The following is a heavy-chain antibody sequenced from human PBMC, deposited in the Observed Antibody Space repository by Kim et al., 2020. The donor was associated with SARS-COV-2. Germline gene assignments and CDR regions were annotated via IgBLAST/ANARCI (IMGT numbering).Heavy chain of an antibody. Sequence: GGSLRLSCAASGFTFSSYWMTWVRQAPGKGLEWVANIKQAGNQKYYVDSVKGRFTISRDNAKNSLYLQMNSLRAEDTAVYYCARAGDLYSRGKDAFDIWG. CDR1: GFTFSSYW. CDR3: ARAGDLYSRGKDAFDI. CDR2: IKQAGNQK. V-gene: IGHV3-7*01. D-gene: IGHD6-19*01. J-gene: IGHJ3*02.